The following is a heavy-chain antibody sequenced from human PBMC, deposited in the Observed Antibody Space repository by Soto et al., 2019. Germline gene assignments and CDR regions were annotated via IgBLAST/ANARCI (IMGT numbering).Heavy chain of an antibody. J-gene: IGHJ4*02. CDR1: GYTFTSYG. V-gene: IGHV1-18*01. D-gene: IGHD2-2*01. CDR3: ARLGYCSSTSCYGGFDY. Sequence: ASVKVSCKASGYTFTSYGISWVRQAPGQGLEWMGWISAYNGNTNYAQKLQGRVTMTTDTSTSTAYMELRSLRSDDTAVYYCARLGYCSSTSCYGGFDYWGQGTLVTVSS. CDR2: ISAYNGNT.